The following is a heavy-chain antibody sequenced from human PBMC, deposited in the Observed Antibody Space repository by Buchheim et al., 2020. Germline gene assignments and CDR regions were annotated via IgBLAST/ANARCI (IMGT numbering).Heavy chain of an antibody. V-gene: IGHV3-33*01. CDR1: GFSFSGFG. Sequence: QLQLVESGGGMVQHGGSLRLSCVPSGFSFSGFGMHWVRQAPGKGLEWVAVIWFDGINKYYADSVKGRFTISRDNSKNTLYLQMNSLRDDDTALYYCATAGSHHQLDYWGQGT. CDR2: IWFDGINK. D-gene: IGHD3-10*01. J-gene: IGHJ4*02. CDR3: ATAGSHHQLDY.